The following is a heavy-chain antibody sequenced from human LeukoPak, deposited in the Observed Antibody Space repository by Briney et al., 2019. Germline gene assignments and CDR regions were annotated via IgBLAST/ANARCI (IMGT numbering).Heavy chain of an antibody. J-gene: IGHJ4*02. D-gene: IGHD6-6*01. CDR1: GFTFSSYG. CDR3: AREFDSYYFDY. Sequence: PGRSLRLSCAASGFTFSSYGMHWVRQAPGKGLEWVAVIWYDGSNKYYADSVKGRFTISRDNSKNTLYLQMNSLRAEDTAVYYCAREFDSYYFDYWGRGTLVTVSS. CDR2: IWYDGSNK. V-gene: IGHV3-33*01.